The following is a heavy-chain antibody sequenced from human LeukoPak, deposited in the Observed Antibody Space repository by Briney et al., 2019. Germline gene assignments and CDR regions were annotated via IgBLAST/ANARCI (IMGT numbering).Heavy chain of an antibody. D-gene: IGHD6-19*01. CDR1: GFTFSRYW. CDR2: IRYDGSNK. Sequence: GGSLRLSCAASGFTFSRYWMSWVRQAPGKGLEWVAFIRYDGSNKYYADSVKGRFTISRDNSKNTLYLQMNSLRAEDTAVYYCARSGSSGWLPFDYWGQGTLVTVSS. V-gene: IGHV3-30*02. J-gene: IGHJ4*02. CDR3: ARSGSSGWLPFDY.